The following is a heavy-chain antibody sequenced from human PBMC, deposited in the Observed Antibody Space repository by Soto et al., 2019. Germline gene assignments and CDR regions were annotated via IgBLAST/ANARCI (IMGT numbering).Heavy chain of an antibody. D-gene: IGHD3-9*01. CDR3: ASLQYYDILTGFYYYYGMDV. CDR1: GGSFSGDY. V-gene: IGHV4-34*01. CDR2: INHSGST. Sequence: SETLSVTCAVYGGSFSGDYWSWIRQPPGKGLEWIGEINHSGSTNYNPSLKSRVTISVDTSKNQFSLKLSSVTAADTAVYYCASLQYYDILTGFYYYYGMDVWGQGTTVT. J-gene: IGHJ6*02.